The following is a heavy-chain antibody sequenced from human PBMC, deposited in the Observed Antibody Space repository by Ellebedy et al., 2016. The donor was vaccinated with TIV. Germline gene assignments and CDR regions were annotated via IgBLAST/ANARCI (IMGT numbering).Heavy chain of an antibody. CDR3: ARDEGSYAIIDAFDI. Sequence: SETLSLXXTVSGYSISSSYYWSWIRQPAGKGLEWIGRIYTSGSTNYNPSLKSRVTMSVDTSKNQFSLKLSSVTAADTAVYYCARDEGSYAIIDAFDIWGQGTMVTVSS. D-gene: IGHD1-26*01. V-gene: IGHV4-4*07. CDR2: IYTSGST. J-gene: IGHJ3*02. CDR1: GYSISSSYY.